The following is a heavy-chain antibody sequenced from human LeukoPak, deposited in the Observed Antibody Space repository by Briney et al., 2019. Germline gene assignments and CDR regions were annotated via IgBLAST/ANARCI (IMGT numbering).Heavy chain of an antibody. Sequence: PGGSLRLSCAASGLTFSSYAMHWVRQAPGKGLEYVSAISSNGGSTYYANSVKGRFTISRDNSKNTLYLQMGSLRAEDMAVYYCARLISCSGGSCYSGDYWGQGTLVTVSS. CDR1: GLTFSSYA. V-gene: IGHV3-64*01. CDR3: ARLISCSGGSCYSGDY. J-gene: IGHJ4*02. D-gene: IGHD2-15*01. CDR2: ISSNGGST.